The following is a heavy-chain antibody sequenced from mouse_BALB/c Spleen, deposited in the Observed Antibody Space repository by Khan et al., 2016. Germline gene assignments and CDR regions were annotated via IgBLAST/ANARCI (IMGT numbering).Heavy chain of an antibody. V-gene: IGHV5-17*02. Sequence: EVELVESGGGLVQPGGSRKLSCAASGFTFSSFGMHWVRQAPEKGLEWVAYISSGSSTIYYADTVKGRFTISRDNPKNTLFLQMTSLRSEDTAMYYCAREPYATDSWGQGTSVTVSS. CDR1: GFTFSSFG. CDR2: ISSGSSTI. CDR3: AREPYATDS. J-gene: IGHJ4*01.